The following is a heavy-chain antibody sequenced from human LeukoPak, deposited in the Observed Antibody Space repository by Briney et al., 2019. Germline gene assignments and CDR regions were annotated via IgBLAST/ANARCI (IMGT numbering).Heavy chain of an antibody. Sequence: WMNPNSGNTGYAQKFQGRVTMTRNTSISTAYMELSSLRSEDTAVYYCARGWDSSSWYGLGYWGQGTLVTVSS. J-gene: IGHJ4*02. D-gene: IGHD6-13*01. CDR2: MNPNSGNT. V-gene: IGHV1-8*01. CDR3: ARGWDSSSWYGLGY.